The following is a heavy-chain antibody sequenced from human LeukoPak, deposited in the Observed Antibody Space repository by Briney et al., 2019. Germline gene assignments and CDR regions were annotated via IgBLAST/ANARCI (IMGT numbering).Heavy chain of an antibody. D-gene: IGHD1-26*01. V-gene: IGHV4-4*07. CDR3: ARSGELPSDAFDI. CDR1: GGSISSYY. CDR2: IYTSGST. J-gene: IGHJ3*02. Sequence: SETLSLTCTVSGGSISSYYWSWIRQPAGKGLEWIGRIYTSGSTNYNPSLKGRVTMSVDTSKNQFSLKLRSVTAADTAVYYCARSGELPSDAFDIWGQGTMVTVSS.